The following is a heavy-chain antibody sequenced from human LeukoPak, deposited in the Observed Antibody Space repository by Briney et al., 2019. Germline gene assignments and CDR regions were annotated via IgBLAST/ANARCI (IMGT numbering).Heavy chain of an antibody. V-gene: IGHV1-69*04. CDR3: ARQGYCSSTSCYTRGDDAFDI. CDR2: IIPILGIA. Sequence: SVKVSCKASGGTFSSYAISWVRQAPGQGLEWMGRIIPILGIANYAQKLQGRVTMTTDTSTSTAYMELRSLRSDDTAVYYCARQGYCSSTSCYTRGDDAFDIWGQGTMVTVSS. J-gene: IGHJ3*02. D-gene: IGHD2-2*02. CDR1: GGTFSSYA.